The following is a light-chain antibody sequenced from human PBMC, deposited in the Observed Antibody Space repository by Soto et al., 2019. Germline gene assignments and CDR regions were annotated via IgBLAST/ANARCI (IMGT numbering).Light chain of an antibody. V-gene: IGKV4-1*01. CDR1: QTLLYNSNKKNY. CDR3: QQYYNTPYT. J-gene: IGKJ2*01. CDR2: WAS. Sequence: DIVMTQSPDSLAVSLGERATINCKSSQTLLYNSNKKNYLVWYQQKPGQPPKLPISWASTREPGVPERFSGSGSGTDFTLTISSLQAEDVAVYYCQQYYNTPYTFGQGTKLEIK.